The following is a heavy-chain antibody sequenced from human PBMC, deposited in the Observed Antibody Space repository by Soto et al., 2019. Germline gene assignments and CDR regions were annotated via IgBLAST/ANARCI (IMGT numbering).Heavy chain of an antibody. CDR2: IYHSGST. V-gene: IGHV4-59*01. D-gene: IGHD1-20*01. Sequence: SETLSLTCTVSGGSISTYYWSWARQPPGKGLEWIGYIYHSGSTNYNPSLESRVTMSVDTSKNQFSLKLSSVTAADTAVYYCARPTYNSGSPFDYWGQGTLVTVSS. CDR3: ARPTYNSGSPFDY. CDR1: GGSISTYY. J-gene: IGHJ4*02.